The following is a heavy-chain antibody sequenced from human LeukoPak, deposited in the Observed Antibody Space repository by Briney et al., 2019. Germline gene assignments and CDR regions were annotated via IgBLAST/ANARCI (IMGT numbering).Heavy chain of an antibody. CDR2: IAWDDDK. J-gene: IGHJ4*02. V-gene: IGHV2-70*11. D-gene: IGHD1-14*01. CDR1: GFSLSTSAMS. CDR3: ARIITGLGPTGYYFDY. Sequence: ESGPALVKPTQTLTLTCTFTGFSLSTSAMSVSWIRQPPGKALEWLARIAWDDDKYYSTSLKTRLTISKDTSKNQVVLTMANMDPVDTATYYCARIITGLGPTGYYFDYWGQGTLVTVSS.